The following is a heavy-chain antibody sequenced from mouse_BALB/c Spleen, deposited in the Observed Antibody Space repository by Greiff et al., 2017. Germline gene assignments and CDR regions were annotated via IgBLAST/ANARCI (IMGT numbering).Heavy chain of an antibody. CDR2: IWAGGST. CDR3: ARDPYDYDDYYAMDY. CDR1: GFSLTSYG. V-gene: IGHV2-9*02. Sequence: VKLVESGPGLVAPSQSLSITCTVSGFSLTSYGVHWVRQPPGKGLEWLGVIWAGGSTNYNSALMSRLSISKDNSKSQVFLKMNSLQTDDTAMYYCARDPYDYDDYYAMDYWGQGTSVTVSS. D-gene: IGHD2-4*01. J-gene: IGHJ4*01.